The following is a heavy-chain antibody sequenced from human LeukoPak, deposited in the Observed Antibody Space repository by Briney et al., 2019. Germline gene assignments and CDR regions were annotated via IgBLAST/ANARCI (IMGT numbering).Heavy chain of an antibody. CDR3: ARGRYDFSRGYFQH. J-gene: IGHJ1*01. D-gene: IGHD3-3*01. CDR2: ISYDGSNK. CDR1: GGTFSSYA. Sequence: SCKASGGTFSSYAMHWVRQAPGKGLEWVAVISYDGSNKYYADSVKGRFTISRDNSKNTLYLQMNSLRAEDTAVYYCARGRYDFSRGYFQHWGQGTLVTVSS. V-gene: IGHV3-30-3*01.